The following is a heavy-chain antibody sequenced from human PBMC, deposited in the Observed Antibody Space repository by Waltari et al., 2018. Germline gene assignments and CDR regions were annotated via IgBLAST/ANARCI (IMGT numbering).Heavy chain of an antibody. V-gene: IGHV3-53*01. CDR2: IFGGGST. J-gene: IGHJ4*02. CDR3: ARHPTQRQPLDY. D-gene: IGHD6-25*01. CDR1: GFTVSSNS. Sequence: EVQLVESGGGLIQPGGSLRLSCAASGFTVSSNSMSWVRQAPGKGLEWVSFIFGGGSTSYADSVKGRFTISRDNSKNTLYLQMNSLRAEDTAVYYCARHPTQRQPLDYWGQGTLVTVSS.